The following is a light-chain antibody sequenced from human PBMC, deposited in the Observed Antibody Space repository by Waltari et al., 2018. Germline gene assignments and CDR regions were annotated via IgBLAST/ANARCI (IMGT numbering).Light chain of an antibody. Sequence: MTQSPSTLSVSPGERVTLSCRASQSVSSNLAWYQQKPGQAPRLIIYAASNRATGIPARFSGSGSGTEFTLTISSLQSEDFAVYYCQENNHWPPVWTFGQGTNVEIK. V-gene: IGKV3-15*01. CDR1: QSVSSN. CDR3: QENNHWPPVWT. CDR2: AAS. J-gene: IGKJ1*01.